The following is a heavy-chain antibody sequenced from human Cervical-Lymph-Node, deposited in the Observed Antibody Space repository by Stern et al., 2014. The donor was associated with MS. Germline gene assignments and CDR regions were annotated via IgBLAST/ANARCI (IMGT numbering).Heavy chain of an antibody. CDR1: GFSLTTSGVG. J-gene: IGHJ4*02. Sequence: QVTLKESGPTLVKPTQTLTLTCTFSGFSLTTSGVGVGWIRPSPGKALEWLAVIYWDDDKRYGPSLESRLTITKDTSKNQVVLTMTNMDPVDTATYYCAQRIAAPTKNYFDFWGQGTLVTVSS. CDR2: IYWDDDK. D-gene: IGHD5-24*01. V-gene: IGHV2-5*09. CDR3: AQRIAAPTKNYFDF.